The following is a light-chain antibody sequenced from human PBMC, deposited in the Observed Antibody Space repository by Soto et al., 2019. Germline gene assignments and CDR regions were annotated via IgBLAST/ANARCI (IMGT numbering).Light chain of an antibody. CDR1: QSVSSN. CDR3: EQYNNWPPCT. J-gene: IGKJ2*02. V-gene: IGKV3-15*01. Sequence: EIVMTQSPATVSVSPGERVTLSCRASQSVSSNLGWYQQNPGQAPRLLIYGASTRATGIPDRFSGSGSGTAFTLTISSLQSEDFAVYSCEQYNNWPPCTFGQGTKLEI. CDR2: GAS.